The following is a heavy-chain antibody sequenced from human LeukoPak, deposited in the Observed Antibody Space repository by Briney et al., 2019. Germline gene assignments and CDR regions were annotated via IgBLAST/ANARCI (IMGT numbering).Heavy chain of an antibody. CDR2: ISSSSSTI. CDR3: ARDRVAAAEYYYYGMDV. CDR1: GFTFSSYS. V-gene: IGHV3-48*01. J-gene: IGHJ6*02. D-gene: IGHD6-13*01. Sequence: GGSLRLSCAASGFTFSSYSMNWVRQAPGKGLEWVSYISSSSSTIYYADSVKGRFSISRDNAKNSLYLQMNSLRAEDTAVYYCARDRVAAAEYYYYGMDVWGQGTTVTVSS.